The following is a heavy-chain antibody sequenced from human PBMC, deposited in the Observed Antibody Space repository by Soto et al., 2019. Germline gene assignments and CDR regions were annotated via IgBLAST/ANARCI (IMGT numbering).Heavy chain of an antibody. CDR1: GFSLSTSGVG. J-gene: IGHJ5*02. CDR3: AHNLVAGTSWFDP. D-gene: IGHD6-19*01. CDR2: IYWDDDK. V-gene: IGHV2-5*02. Sequence: QITLKESGPTLVKPTQTLTLTCTFSGFSLSTSGVGVVWIRQPPGKALEWLGIIYWDDDKRYRPSLKSRLTXTXDTXKNHVVLTMTNMDPVDTGTYYCAHNLVAGTSWFDPWGQGTLVTVSS.